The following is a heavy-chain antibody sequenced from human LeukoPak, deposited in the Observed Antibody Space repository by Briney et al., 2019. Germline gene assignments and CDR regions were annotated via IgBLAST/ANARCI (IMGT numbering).Heavy chain of an antibody. CDR2: IYHSGST. CDR1: GGSISSGDYY. J-gene: IGHJ6*02. D-gene: IGHD2-15*01. CDR3: ARGVGYCSGGSCYGMDV. Sequence: NPSETLSLTCTVSGGSISSGDYYWSWIRQPPGKGLEWIGYIYHSGSTYYNPSLKSRVTISVDRSKNQFSLKLSSVTAADTAVYYCARGVGYCSGGSCYGMDVWGQGTTVTVSS. V-gene: IGHV4-30-2*01.